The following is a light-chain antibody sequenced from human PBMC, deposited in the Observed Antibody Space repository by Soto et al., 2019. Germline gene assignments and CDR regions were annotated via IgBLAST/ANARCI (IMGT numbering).Light chain of an antibody. CDR1: RSVRSY. V-gene: IGKV3-11*01. Sequence: EIVLTQSPATLSLSPGERATLSCRASRSVRSYFAWYQQKPGQAPRLLIYDASNRAAGIPARFSGSGSETDFTLTISNVEPEDFAVYYCQQRYAWPPITVGQGTRLEI. CDR3: QQRYAWPPIT. CDR2: DAS. J-gene: IGKJ5*01.